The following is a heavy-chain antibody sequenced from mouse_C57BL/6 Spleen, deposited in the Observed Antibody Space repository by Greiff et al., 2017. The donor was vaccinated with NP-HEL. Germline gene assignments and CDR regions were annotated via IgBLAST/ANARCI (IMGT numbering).Heavy chain of an antibody. D-gene: IGHD2-3*01. J-gene: IGHJ1*03. CDR1: GFNIKDDY. Sequence: EVKLMESGAELVRPGASVKLSCTASGFNIKDDYMHWVKQRPEQGLEWIGWIDPENGDTEYASKFQGKATITADTSSNTAYLQLSSLTSEDTAVYYCTRADGSPRYFDVWGTGTTVTVSS. CDR2: IDPENGDT. V-gene: IGHV14-4*01. CDR3: TRADGSPRYFDV.